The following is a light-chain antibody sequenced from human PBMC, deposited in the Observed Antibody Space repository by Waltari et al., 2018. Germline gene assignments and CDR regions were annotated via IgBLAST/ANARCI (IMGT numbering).Light chain of an antibody. V-gene: IGLV3-21*02. J-gene: IGLJ2*01. CDR2: DDS. CDR3: QVWDDNSEQVI. CDR1: NIGSKS. Sequence: SFVVTQTPSVSVAPGQTAKIECGGKNIGSKSVQWYQQKAGQAPVLVIYDDSDRHTGIPGRCSGSNSRNTATLTISSVEAGDEADYYCQVWDDNSEQVIFGGGSKLTVL.